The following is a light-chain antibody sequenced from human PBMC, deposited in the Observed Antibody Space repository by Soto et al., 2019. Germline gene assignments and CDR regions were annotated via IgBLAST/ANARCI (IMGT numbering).Light chain of an antibody. CDR3: QQYYSSFT. J-gene: IGKJ3*01. V-gene: IGKV1-8*01. CDR2: AAS. CDR1: QGISSY. Sequence: AIRMTQSPSSFSASTGDRVTITCRASQGISSYLAWYQQKPGKAPKLLIYAASTLQRGVPSRFSGSGSGTDFTLTISCLQPEDFATYYCQQYYSSFTFGPGTKVDIK.